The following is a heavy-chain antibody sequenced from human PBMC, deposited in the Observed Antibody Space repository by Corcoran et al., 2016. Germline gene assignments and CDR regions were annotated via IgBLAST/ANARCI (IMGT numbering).Heavy chain of an antibody. Sequence: QITLRESGPTLVKPTQTLTLTCTFSGFSLTTGPVGVGWIRQPPGKALEWLAFIYWDDDKRYNPSLRRRLTITKDTSKNQVVLTMTEMDPVDTATYVGAHSRAYNGNWYGGTLDYWGQGALFIVSS. CDR2: IYWDDDK. CDR3: AHSRAYNGNWYGGTLDY. V-gene: IGHV2-5*02. CDR1: GFSLTTGPVG. D-gene: IGHD3-10*01. J-gene: IGHJ4*02.